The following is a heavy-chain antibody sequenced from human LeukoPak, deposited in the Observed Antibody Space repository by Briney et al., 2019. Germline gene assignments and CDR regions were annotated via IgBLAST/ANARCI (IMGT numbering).Heavy chain of an antibody. CDR2: ISYDGSNK. D-gene: IGHD3-22*01. V-gene: IGHV3-30*18. CDR1: GFTFSSYG. Sequence: PGGSLRLSCAASGFTFSSYGMHWVRQAPGKGLEWVAVISYDGSNKYYADSVKGRFTISRDNSKNTLYLQMNSMRAEDTAVYYCAKHSYYYDSSGSNFDYWGQGTLVTVSS. CDR3: AKHSYYYDSSGSNFDY. J-gene: IGHJ4*02.